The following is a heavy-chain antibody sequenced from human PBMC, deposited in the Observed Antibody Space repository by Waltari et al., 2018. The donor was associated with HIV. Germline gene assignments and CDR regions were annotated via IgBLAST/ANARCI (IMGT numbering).Heavy chain of an antibody. CDR1: GFTFSSYG. CDR3: ARTEFYDCWSGAYYGMDV. D-gene: IGHD3-3*01. V-gene: IGHV3-33*01. CDR2: IWDGGSKK. Sequence: QVQLVESGGGAVQPGRSLRLSCAASGFTFSSYGMHWVRQAPGQGLEWVAVIWDGGSKKHYAESVKGRFTNSRDNSKNTLSLQMSSLRAEDTAVYDCARTEFYDCWSGAYYGMDVWGQGTTVTVSS. J-gene: IGHJ6*02.